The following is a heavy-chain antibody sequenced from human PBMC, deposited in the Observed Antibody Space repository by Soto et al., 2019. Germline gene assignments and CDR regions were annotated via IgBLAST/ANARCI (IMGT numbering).Heavy chain of an antibody. Sequence: VQLVQSGAEVKKPGASVKVSCKASGYTFTSYAMHWVRQAPGQRLEWMGWINAGNGNTKYSQKFQGRVTITRDTTASTADMERSSLRSEDTAEYYCARYGRIAARSYYYYMDVWGKGTTVTVSS. CDR1: GYTFTSYA. J-gene: IGHJ6*03. V-gene: IGHV1-3*01. CDR2: INAGNGNT. CDR3: ARYGRIAARSYYYYMDV. D-gene: IGHD6-6*01.